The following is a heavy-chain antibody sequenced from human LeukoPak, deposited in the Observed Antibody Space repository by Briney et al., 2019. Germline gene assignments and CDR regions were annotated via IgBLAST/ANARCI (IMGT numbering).Heavy chain of an antibody. V-gene: IGHV1-2*02. D-gene: IGHD6-13*01. CDR2: INPNSGGT. CDR3: AREVVAAAANNWLDP. J-gene: IGHJ5*02. CDR1: GYTFTGYY. Sequence: ASVKVSFKASGYTFTGYYMHWVRQAPGQGVEWMGWINPNSGGTNYAQKFQGRVTMTRDTSISTAYMELSRLRSDDAAVYYCAREVVAAAANNWLDPWGQGTLVTVSS.